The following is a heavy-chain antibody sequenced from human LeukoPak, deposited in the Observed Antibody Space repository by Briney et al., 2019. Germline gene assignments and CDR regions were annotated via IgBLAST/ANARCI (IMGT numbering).Heavy chain of an antibody. D-gene: IGHD3-22*01. Sequence: GASVKVSCKASGYTFTSYGISWVRQAPGQGLEWMGWISAYNGNTNYAQKLQGRVTMTTDTSTSTAYMELRSLRSDDTAVYYCARENYDSSGYYYPGWFDPWGQGTLVTVSS. V-gene: IGHV1-18*01. CDR1: GYTFTSYG. CDR3: ARENYDSSGYYYPGWFDP. J-gene: IGHJ5*02. CDR2: ISAYNGNT.